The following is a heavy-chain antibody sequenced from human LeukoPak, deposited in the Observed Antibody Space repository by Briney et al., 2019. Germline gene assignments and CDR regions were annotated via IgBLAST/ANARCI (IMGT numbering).Heavy chain of an antibody. D-gene: IGHD5-18*01. CDR2: IIPIFGTA. V-gene: IGHV1-69*13. Sequence: GASVNASCNAARGTFSIYAISWVRQAPGQGLEWMGGIIPIFGTANYAQKFQRRVTNTADESTSTAYMELSSLRSEETAVYYCATNVVDTAMGRGTYYYGMDVWGQGTTVTVSS. J-gene: IGHJ6*02. CDR3: ATNVVDTAMGRGTYYYGMDV. CDR1: RGTFSIYA.